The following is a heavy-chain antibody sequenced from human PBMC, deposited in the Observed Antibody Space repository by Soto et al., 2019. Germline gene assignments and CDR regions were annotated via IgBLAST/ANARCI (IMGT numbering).Heavy chain of an antibody. J-gene: IGHJ5*02. CDR1: GVPINSHDYY. CDR3: ARGISQYSSWYKPHTWFDA. Sequence: QVQLQASGPGLVKPLQTLSLTCNVSGVPINSHDYYWTCILQSPGTCMEWIGYLYFNGGTQSNPSPRSPMSMSLYTSKKHFSLKMRFVTGADTAVYDCARGISQYSSWYKPHTWFDAWGQGALVTVSS. CDR2: LYFNGGT. D-gene: IGHD6-13*01. V-gene: IGHV4-30-4*01.